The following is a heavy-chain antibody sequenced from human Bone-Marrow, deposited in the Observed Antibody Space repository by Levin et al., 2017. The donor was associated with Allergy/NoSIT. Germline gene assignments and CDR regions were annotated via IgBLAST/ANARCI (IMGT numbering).Heavy chain of an antibody. CDR1: GFSIATYW. CDR2: IKKDGSEK. V-gene: IGHV3-7*01. D-gene: IGHD3/OR15-3a*01. Sequence: LTGGSLRLSCAASGFSIATYWMTWVRQAPGKGLEWVAKIKKDGSEKYFLESVRGRFAISRDNVKNSVYLQMNSLRPVDTAVYYCARSSDFWRGEDYWGQGTLVTVSS. J-gene: IGHJ4*02. CDR3: ARSSDFWRGEDY.